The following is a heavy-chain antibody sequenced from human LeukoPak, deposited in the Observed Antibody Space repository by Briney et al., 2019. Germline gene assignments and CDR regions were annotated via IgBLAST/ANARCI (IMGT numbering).Heavy chain of an antibody. D-gene: IGHD3-9*01. CDR3: AAPPLLTGYPYGI. Sequence: SVKVSCKASGGTFSSYAISWVRQAPGQGLEWMGGIIPIFGTANYAQKFQGRVTFTADESTSTAYMELSSLRSEDTAVYYCAAPPLLTGYPYGIWGQGTMVTVSS. J-gene: IGHJ3*02. CDR2: IIPIFGTA. CDR1: GGTFSSYA. V-gene: IGHV1-69*01.